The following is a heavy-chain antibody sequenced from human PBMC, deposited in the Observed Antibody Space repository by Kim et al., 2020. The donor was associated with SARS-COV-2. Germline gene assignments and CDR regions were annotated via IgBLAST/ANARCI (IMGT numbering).Heavy chain of an antibody. J-gene: IGHJ3*02. CDR2: ISKEASST. D-gene: IGHD3-22*01. CDR3: VSDDYYYNSGDAFDI. CDR1: GFTFSNYA. Sequence: GGSLRLSCAASGFTFSNYAMHWVRQAPGRGLEYVSAISKEASSTSYADSVKGRFTISRDNSKNTLFLQMGSLRPEDTAVYFCVSDDYYYNSGDAFDIWG. V-gene: IGHV3-64*02.